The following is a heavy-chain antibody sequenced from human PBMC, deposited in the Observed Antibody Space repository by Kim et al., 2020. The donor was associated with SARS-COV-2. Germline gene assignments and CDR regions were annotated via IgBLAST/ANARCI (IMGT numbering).Heavy chain of an antibody. Sequence: GGSLRLSCAASGFTFSSYAMSWVRQAPGKGLEWVSAISGSGGSTYYADSVKGRFTISRDNSKNTLYLQMNSLRAEDTAVYYCAKEGSIAAAGTNYYYYGMDVWGQGTTVTVSS. CDR3: AKEGSIAAAGTNYYYYGMDV. CDR1: GFTFSSYA. J-gene: IGHJ6*02. CDR2: ISGSGGST. D-gene: IGHD6-13*01. V-gene: IGHV3-23*01.